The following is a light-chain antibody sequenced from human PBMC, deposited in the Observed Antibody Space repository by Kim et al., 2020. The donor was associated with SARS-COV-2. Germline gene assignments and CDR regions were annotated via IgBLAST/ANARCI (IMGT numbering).Light chain of an antibody. CDR2: GAS. Sequence: ASVGDRVTITCRASQSIHKWLGWYQQKPGTAPKLLIYGASDLEDGVPSRFSGNGSGTEFSLTIGSLQPEDFATYYCQQYNTSPRTFGQGTQVEIK. CDR1: QSIHKW. V-gene: IGKV1-5*01. J-gene: IGKJ1*01. CDR3: QQYNTSPRT.